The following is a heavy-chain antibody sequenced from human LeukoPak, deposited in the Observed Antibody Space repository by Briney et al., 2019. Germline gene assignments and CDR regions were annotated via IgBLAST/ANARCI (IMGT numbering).Heavy chain of an antibody. CDR3: AKGYSSGWYYFDY. J-gene: IGHJ4*02. V-gene: IGHV3-23*01. Sequence: GGSLRLSCAASGFTFDNYAMSWVRQAPGKGLEWVSGISGSGGTTNYADSVKGRLTISRDNSKNTLSLQMNSLRADDTAVYYCAKGYSSGWYYFDYWGRGTLVTVSS. CDR2: ISGSGGTT. CDR1: GFTFDNYA. D-gene: IGHD6-19*01.